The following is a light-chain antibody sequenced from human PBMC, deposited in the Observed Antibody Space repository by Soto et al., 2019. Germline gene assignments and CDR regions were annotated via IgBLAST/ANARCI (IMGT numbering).Light chain of an antibody. J-gene: IGKJ1*01. V-gene: IGKV1-5*01. CDR1: QSVGTW. Sequence: DIQMTQSPSTLSASVGGRVTITCRASQSVGTWVAWYQQKPGKAPKLLIFGASNLESGVPSRFSGSGSGTEFTLTIATLQPDDFATYFCPHYHRNIWSFRLGTKVDIK. CDR3: PHYHRNIWS. CDR2: GAS.